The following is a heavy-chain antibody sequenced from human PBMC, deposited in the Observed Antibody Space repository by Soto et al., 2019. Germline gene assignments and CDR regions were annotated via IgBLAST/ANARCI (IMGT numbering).Heavy chain of an antibody. J-gene: IGHJ4*02. D-gene: IGHD3-16*02. CDR1: GFTFSSYS. CDR3: ARTVMITFGGVIV. V-gene: IGHV3-21*01. CDR2: ISSSSSYI. Sequence: SLRLSCAASGFTFSSYSMNWVRQAPGKGLEWVSSISSSSSYIYYADSVKGRFTISRDNAKNSLYLQMNSLRAEDTAVYYCARTVMITFGGVIVWGQGTLVIVSS.